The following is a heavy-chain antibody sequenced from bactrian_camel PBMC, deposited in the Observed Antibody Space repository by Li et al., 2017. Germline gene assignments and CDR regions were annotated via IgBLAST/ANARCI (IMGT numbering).Heavy chain of an antibody. J-gene: IGHJ4*01. CDR3: AADPGGRVATFPEFWPGPEALGQY. V-gene: IGHV3S9*01. CDR1: GYTYSDYC. CDR2: ISTDGTR. D-gene: IGHD1*01. Sequence: HVQLVESGGGSVRAGGSLRLSCAASGYTYSDYCMGWFRQIPGKERETVSSISTDGTRGYADSVTGRFTISKDNAKNILYLQMNNLKPEDTAMYYCAADPGGRVATFPEFWPGPEALGQYWGQGTQVTVS.